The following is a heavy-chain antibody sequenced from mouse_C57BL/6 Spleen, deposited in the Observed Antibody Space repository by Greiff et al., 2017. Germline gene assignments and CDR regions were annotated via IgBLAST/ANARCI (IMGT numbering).Heavy chain of an antibody. CDR3: ARSPFDYYGSSYGYAMDY. V-gene: IGHV1-7*01. CDR2: INPSSGYT. D-gene: IGHD1-1*01. J-gene: IGHJ4*01. Sequence: QVQLQQSGAELAKPGASVKMSCKASGYTFTSYWMNWVKQRPGQGLEWIGYINPSSGYTKYNQKFKDKATLTADKSSSTAYMQLSSLTYEDAAVYCCARSPFDYYGSSYGYAMDYWGQGTSVTVSS. CDR1: GYTFTSYW.